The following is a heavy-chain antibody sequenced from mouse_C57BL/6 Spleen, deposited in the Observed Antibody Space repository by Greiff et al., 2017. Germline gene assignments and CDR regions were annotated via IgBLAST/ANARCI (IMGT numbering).Heavy chain of an antibody. Sequence: EVQLQQSGPELVKPGASVKISCKASGYSFTGYYMNWVKQSPEKSLEWIGEINPSTGGTTYNQKFKAKATLTVDQSSSTAYMQLKSLTSEDSAVYYCARIPPPNYDYDGYFDYWGQGTTLTVSS. V-gene: IGHV1-42*01. J-gene: IGHJ2*01. CDR2: INPSTGGT. CDR3: ARIPPPNYDYDGYFDY. D-gene: IGHD2-4*01. CDR1: GYSFTGYY.